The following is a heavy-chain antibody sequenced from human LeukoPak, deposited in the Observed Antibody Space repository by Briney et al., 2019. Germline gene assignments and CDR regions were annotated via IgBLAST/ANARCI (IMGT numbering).Heavy chain of an antibody. D-gene: IGHD3-10*01. J-gene: IGHJ5*01. CDR3: ARARRSGGITMVRGVKDRGWFDS. Sequence: PGGSLRLSCAASGFTFSSYGMYWVRQAPGKGLEWVAFIRYDGSNKYYADSVKGRFTVSRDNSKNTLYLQMNSLRAEDTAVFYCARARRSGGITMVRGVKDRGWFDSWGQGILVTVS. CDR1: GFTFSSYG. V-gene: IGHV3-30*02. CDR2: IRYDGSNK.